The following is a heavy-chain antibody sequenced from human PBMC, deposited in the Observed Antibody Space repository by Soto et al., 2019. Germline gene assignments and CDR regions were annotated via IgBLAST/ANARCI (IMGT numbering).Heavy chain of an antibody. V-gene: IGHV4-39*01. CDR1: GGSISSSSYY. CDR3: ARFDRLLLWFGEGMDV. Sequence: SETLSLTCTVSGGSISSSSYYWGWIRQPPGKGLEWIGSIYYSGSTYYNPSLKSRVTISVDTSKNQFSLKLSSVTAADTAVYYCARFDRLLLWFGEGMDVWGQGTTVTVSS. J-gene: IGHJ6*02. D-gene: IGHD3-10*01. CDR2: IYYSGST.